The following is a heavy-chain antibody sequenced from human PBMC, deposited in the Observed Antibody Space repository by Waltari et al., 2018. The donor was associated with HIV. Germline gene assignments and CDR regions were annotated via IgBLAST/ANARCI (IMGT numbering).Heavy chain of an antibody. CDR3: ARAPPLTSYIMDV. D-gene: IGHD4-4*01. CDR2: LYYSGST. CDR1: GSSISSSSCY. V-gene: IGHV4-39*07. J-gene: IGHJ6*02. Sequence: QLQMQESGPGLVKPSETLSLTCTVSGSSISSSSCYWGWIRQPPGKGLEWIGSLYYSGSTYYNPSLKSRVTISIDTSKNQFFLRLSSVTAADTAVYYCARAPPLTSYIMDVWGQGTTVTVSS.